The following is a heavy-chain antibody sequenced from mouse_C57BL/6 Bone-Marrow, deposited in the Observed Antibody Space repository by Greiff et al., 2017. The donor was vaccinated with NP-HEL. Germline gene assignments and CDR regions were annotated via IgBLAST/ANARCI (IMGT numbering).Heavy chain of an antibody. CDR3: ARTYYYGSSYGYFDV. CDR1: GFNIKNTY. D-gene: IGHD1-1*01. V-gene: IGHV14-3*01. Sequence: EVQGVESVAELVRPGASVKLSCTASGFNIKNTYMHWVKQRPEQGLEWIGRIDPANGNTKYAPKFQGKATITADTSSNTAYLQLSSLTSEDTAIYYCARTYYYGSSYGYFDVWGTGTTVTVSS. CDR2: IDPANGNT. J-gene: IGHJ1*03.